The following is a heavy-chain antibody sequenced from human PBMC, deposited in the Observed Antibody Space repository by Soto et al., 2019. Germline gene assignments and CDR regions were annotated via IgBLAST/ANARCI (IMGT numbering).Heavy chain of an antibody. Sequence: SETLPLTCAVSVGSLSGYYWSLIRQPPGRGLEWIGEINHSGGTNYNPSLKSRVTTSIDTSTNQFSLKLTSVTAADTAVYYCARHGSKVVTITQGGFEPWGQGTLLTVSS. CDR3: ARHGSKVVTITQGGFEP. J-gene: IGHJ5*02. V-gene: IGHV4-34*01. CDR2: INHSGGT. D-gene: IGHD2-15*01. CDR1: VGSLSGYY.